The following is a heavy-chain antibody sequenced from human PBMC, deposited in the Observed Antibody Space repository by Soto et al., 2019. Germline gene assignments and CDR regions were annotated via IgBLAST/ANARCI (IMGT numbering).Heavy chain of an antibody. CDR2: VHHSWGS. J-gene: IGHJ6*02. Sequence: QVQLQESGPGLVKPSETLSLSCTVSVGSISSYYWSWFRQSPGKRMEWIGYVHHSWGSSYNPSLPGRVAISLDTSKSQFSLKVTSVTATDTAVYYCARQGFGPLHGLVDVWGQGTTVTVSS. CDR1: VGSISSYY. V-gene: IGHV4-59*08. CDR3: ARQGFGPLHGLVDV. D-gene: IGHD3-10*01.